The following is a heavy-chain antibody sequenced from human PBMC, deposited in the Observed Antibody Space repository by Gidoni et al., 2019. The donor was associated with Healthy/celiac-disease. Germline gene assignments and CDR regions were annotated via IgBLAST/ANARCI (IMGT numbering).Heavy chain of an antibody. V-gene: IGHV1-46*01. CDR1: GYTFTSYY. Sequence: QVQLVQSGAEVKKPGSSVKVSCKASGYTFTSYYMHWVRQAPGQGLEWMGIINPSGGSTSYAQKFQGRVTMTRDTSTSTVYMELSSLRSEDTAVYYCARDRDSYGSGRPAYMDVWGKGTTVTVSS. D-gene: IGHD3-10*01. CDR2: INPSGGST. CDR3: ARDRDSYGSGRPAYMDV. J-gene: IGHJ6*03.